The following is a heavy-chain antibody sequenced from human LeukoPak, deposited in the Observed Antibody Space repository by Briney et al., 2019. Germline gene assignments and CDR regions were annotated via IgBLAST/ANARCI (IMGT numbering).Heavy chain of an antibody. D-gene: IGHD1-26*01. Sequence: SETLSLTCTVSGGSISSYYWSWIRQPPGKGLEWIGYTYYSGSTNYNPSRKSRVTISVDTSKNQFSLKLSSVTAADTAVYYCATDIVGANDAFDIWGQGTMVTVSS. J-gene: IGHJ3*02. CDR3: ATDIVGANDAFDI. V-gene: IGHV4-59*08. CDR2: TYYSGST. CDR1: GGSISSYY.